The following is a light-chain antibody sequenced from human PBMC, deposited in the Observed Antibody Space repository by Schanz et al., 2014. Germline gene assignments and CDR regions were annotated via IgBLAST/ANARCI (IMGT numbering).Light chain of an antibody. V-gene: IGLV2-23*02. J-gene: IGLJ2*01. CDR3: CSYAGANTPVI. CDR2: EVN. CDR1: SSDIGGYDY. Sequence: QSALTQPASMSGSPGQSITISCNGSSSDIGGYDYVSWYRQYPGKAPKLMISEVNKRPSGVPDRFSGSKSGTTASLTISGLQSEDEADYYCCSYAGANTPVIFGGGTKLTVL.